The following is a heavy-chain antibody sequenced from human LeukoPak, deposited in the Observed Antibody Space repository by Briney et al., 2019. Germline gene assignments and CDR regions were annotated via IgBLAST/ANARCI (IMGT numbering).Heavy chain of an antibody. CDR2: IKQDRSEK. CDR1: GCTFSNYW. J-gene: IGHJ4*02. V-gene: IGHV3-7*01. CDR3: AKDRPSLNYYGSGSYLDY. D-gene: IGHD3-10*01. Sequence: GGSLRLSCAASGCTFSNYWMSWVRQAPGKGLEWVANIKQDRSEKYYVDSVKGRFTISRDNAKNSLYLQMNSLRAEYTAVYYCAKDRPSLNYYGSGSYLDYWGQGTLVTVSS.